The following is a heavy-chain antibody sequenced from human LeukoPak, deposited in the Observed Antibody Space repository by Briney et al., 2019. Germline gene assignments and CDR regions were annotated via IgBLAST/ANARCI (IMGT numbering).Heavy chain of an antibody. J-gene: IGHJ4*02. D-gene: IGHD4-17*01. CDR2: ISYDGTNK. Sequence: GGSLRLSCSASGFIFSYYGMHWVRQAPGKGLEWVAVISYDGTNKFYADSVKGRFTISRDNSKNKLYLQMNSLKPEDTAVYDCARGSLDYGDSIRVSRKAYDSWGQGTLVTVSS. CDR3: ARGSLDYGDSIRVSRKAYDS. V-gene: IGHV3-30*03. CDR1: GFIFSYYG.